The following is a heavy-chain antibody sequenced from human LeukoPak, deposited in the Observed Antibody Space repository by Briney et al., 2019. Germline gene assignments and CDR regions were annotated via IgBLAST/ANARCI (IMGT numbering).Heavy chain of an antibody. V-gene: IGHV1-69*06. D-gene: IGHD3-3*01. CDR3: ARAYYDFWSGYYTSFYYYYYMDV. J-gene: IGHJ6*03. CDR2: IIPIFGTA. CDR1: GGTFSSYA. Sequence: SVKVSCKASGGTFSSYAISWVRQAPGQGLEWMGGIIPIFGTANYAQKFQGRVTITADKSTSTAYMELSSLRSEDTAVYYCARAYYDFWSGYYTSFYYYYYMDVWGKGTTVTVSS.